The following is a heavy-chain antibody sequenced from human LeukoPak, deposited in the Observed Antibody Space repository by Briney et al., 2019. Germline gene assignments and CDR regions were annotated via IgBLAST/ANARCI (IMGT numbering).Heavy chain of an antibody. CDR3: AKPHYFGSGSPYY. CDR2: ISDSDGST. CDR1: GFTFSSFA. J-gene: IGHJ4*02. V-gene: IGHV3-23*01. Sequence: GGSLRLSYAASGFTFSSFALSWVRQAPGKGLEWVSAISDSDGSTYYSNSVKGRFTISRDNSRNTLYLLMNSLRAEDTAIYYCAKPHYFGSGSPYYWGQGTLVTVSS. D-gene: IGHD3-10*01.